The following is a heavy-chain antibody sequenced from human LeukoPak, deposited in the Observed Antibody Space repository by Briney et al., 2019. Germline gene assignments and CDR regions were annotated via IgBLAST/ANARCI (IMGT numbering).Heavy chain of an antibody. CDR1: GGSMRSYF. Sequence: SETLPLTCTVAGGSMRSYFWNWIRQPARKGLEWMGRIYNSGSTNYNPSLKSRVTMSVDTSKNQFSLKLSSVTAADTAVYYCAREEGSSTSYYYYYMDVWGKGTTVTVSS. CDR2: IYNSGST. D-gene: IGHD2-2*01. V-gene: IGHV4-4*07. CDR3: AREEGSSTSYYYYYMDV. J-gene: IGHJ6*03.